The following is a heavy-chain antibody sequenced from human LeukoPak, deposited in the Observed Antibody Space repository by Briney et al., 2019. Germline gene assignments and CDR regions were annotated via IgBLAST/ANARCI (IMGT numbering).Heavy chain of an antibody. Sequence: GGSLRLSCAASGFTFSSYGMSWVRQAPGKGLDWVSAISGSGGSTYYADSVKGRFTISRDNAKNSLYLQMNSLRAEDTAVYYCARDRSYYDSSGFGYFDYWGQGTLVTVSS. J-gene: IGHJ4*02. D-gene: IGHD3-22*01. CDR3: ARDRSYYDSSGFGYFDY. CDR1: GFTFSSYG. CDR2: ISGSGGST. V-gene: IGHV3-23*01.